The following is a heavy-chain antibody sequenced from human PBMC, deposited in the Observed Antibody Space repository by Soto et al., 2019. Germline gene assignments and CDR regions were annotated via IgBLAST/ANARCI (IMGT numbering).Heavy chain of an antibody. J-gene: IGHJ4*02. V-gene: IGHV3-23*01. CDR2: ISGSGGST. CDR1: GFTFSSYA. D-gene: IGHD2-15*01. CDR3: AKDYCSGGSCYSGAKPIY. Sequence: GGSLRLSCAASGFTFSSYAMSWVRQAPGKGLEWVSAISGSGGSTYYADSVKGRFTISRDNSKNTLYLQMNSLRAEDTAVYYCAKDYCSGGSCYSGAKPIYWGQGTLVTVSS.